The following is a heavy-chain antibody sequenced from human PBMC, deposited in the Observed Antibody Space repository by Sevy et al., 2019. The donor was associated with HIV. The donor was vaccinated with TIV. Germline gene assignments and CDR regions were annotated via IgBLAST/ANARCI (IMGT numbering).Heavy chain of an antibody. J-gene: IGHJ4*02. Sequence: GGSLRLSCTASGFTFTDYAMNWVRQSPGKGLEWVAFFKRKADGGTLDHAASVKGRFTISRDDSKNIAYLQMNDLKTEDTGVYYCTRFKGAQSVFDYWGQGALVTVSS. CDR3: TRFKGAQSVFDY. D-gene: IGHD1-26*01. V-gene: IGHV3-49*04. CDR1: GFTFTDYA. CDR2: FKRKADGGTL.